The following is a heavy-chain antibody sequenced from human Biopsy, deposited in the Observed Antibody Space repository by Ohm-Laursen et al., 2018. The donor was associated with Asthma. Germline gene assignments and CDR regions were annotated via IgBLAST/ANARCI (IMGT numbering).Heavy chain of an antibody. Sequence: ASVKVSCKISGYSLTDLSMHWVRQAPGQGLEWMGGHDHEEGGTVNARGFQGRVTMTEDTSTDTAYMELSSLSSDETAVYYCASDFPKDYVRYNFQFWGQGTLATVSS. CDR2: HDHEEGGT. CDR3: ASDFPKDYVRYNFQF. CDR1: GYSLTDLS. J-gene: IGHJ4*02. V-gene: IGHV1-24*01. D-gene: IGHD4-17*01.